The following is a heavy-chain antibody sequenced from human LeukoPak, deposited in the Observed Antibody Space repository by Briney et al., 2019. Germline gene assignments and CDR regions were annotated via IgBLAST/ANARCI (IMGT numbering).Heavy chain of an antibody. Sequence: GGSLKISCKGSGYSFTSYWIGWVRQLPGKGLEWMGIIYPGDSDTRYSPSFQGQVTISADKSISTAYLQWSSLKASDTAMYYCARQDVSGSYYDAWYTGHAFDIWGQGTMVTVSS. V-gene: IGHV5-51*01. CDR3: ARQDVSGSYYDAWYTGHAFDI. CDR1: GYSFTSYW. D-gene: IGHD1-26*01. CDR2: IYPGDSDT. J-gene: IGHJ3*02.